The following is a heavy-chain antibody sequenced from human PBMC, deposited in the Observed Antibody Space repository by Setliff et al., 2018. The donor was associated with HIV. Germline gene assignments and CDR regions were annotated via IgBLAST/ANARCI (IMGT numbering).Heavy chain of an antibody. CDR3: AREEISYYFDY. CDR2: ISGSGTTT. Sequence: GGSLRLSCAASGFTFDDYAVTWVRQAPGKGLDYVSAISGSGTTTYYADSVRGRFTISRDNSTNTVYLQMNSLRAEDTAVYYCAREEISYYFDYWGQGTLVTVSS. V-gene: IGHV3-23*01. CDR1: GFTFDDYA. J-gene: IGHJ4*02.